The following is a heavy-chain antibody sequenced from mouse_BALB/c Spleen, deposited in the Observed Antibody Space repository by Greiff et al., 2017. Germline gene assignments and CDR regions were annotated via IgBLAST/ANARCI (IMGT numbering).Heavy chain of an antibody. Sequence: QVQLQQSGPELVKPGASVKISCKASGYSFTSYYIHWVKQRPGQGLEWIGWIFPGSGNTKYNEKFKGKATLTADTSSSTAYMQLSSLTSEDSAVYFCAREGDYDSFAYWGQGTLVTVSA. CDR2: IFPGSGNT. CDR1: GYSFTSYY. CDR3: AREGDYDSFAY. V-gene: IGHV1-66*01. J-gene: IGHJ3*01. D-gene: IGHD2-4*01.